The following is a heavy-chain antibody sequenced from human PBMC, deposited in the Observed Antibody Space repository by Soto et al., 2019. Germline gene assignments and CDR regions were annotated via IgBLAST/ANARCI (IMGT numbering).Heavy chain of an antibody. CDR3: AHRVLRTVFGLVTTTAIYFDF. D-gene: IGHD3-3*01. V-gene: IGHV2-5*08. CDR2: IYWDDDK. CDR1: GGSISSYYW. Sequence: TLSLTCTVSGGSISSYYWSWIRQSPGKAPEWLALIYWDDDKRYSPSLKSRLTITKDTSKNQVVLTMADLDPADTATYYCAHRVLRTVFGLVTTTAIYFDFWGQGTPVTVSS. J-gene: IGHJ4*02.